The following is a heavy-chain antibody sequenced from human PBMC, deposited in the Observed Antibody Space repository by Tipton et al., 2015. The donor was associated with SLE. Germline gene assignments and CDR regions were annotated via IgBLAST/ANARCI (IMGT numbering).Heavy chain of an antibody. CDR3: ARRSVVGAFDI. D-gene: IGHD1-26*01. CDR1: GGSISSGDYY. V-gene: IGHV4-30-4*01. Sequence: TLSLTCTVSGGSISSGDYYWSWIRQPPGKGLEWIGYIYYSGSTYYNPSLKSRVTISVDTSKNQFSLKLSSVTAADTAVYYCARRSVVGAFDIWGQGTMVTVSS. J-gene: IGHJ3*02. CDR2: IYYSGST.